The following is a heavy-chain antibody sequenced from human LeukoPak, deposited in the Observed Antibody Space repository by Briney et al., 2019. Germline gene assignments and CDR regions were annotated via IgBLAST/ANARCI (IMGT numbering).Heavy chain of an antibody. Sequence: PGGSLRLSCAASGFTFSTYWRSWVRQAPGKGLEWVANIKQDGSDKYYVDSVKGRFTISRDNAKNSLYLQMNSLRAEDTAVYYCARGDFDYDILTGSGCMDVWGQGTTVTVSS. V-gene: IGHV3-7*01. CDR1: GFTFSTYW. CDR3: ARGDFDYDILTGSGCMDV. J-gene: IGHJ6*02. CDR2: IKQDGSDK. D-gene: IGHD3-9*01.